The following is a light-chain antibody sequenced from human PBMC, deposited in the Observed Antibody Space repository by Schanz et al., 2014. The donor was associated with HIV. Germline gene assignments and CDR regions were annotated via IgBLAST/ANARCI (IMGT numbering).Light chain of an antibody. J-gene: IGKJ1*01. CDR2: RAS. V-gene: IGKV3-15*01. CDR3: QQYSSYSPT. Sequence: EIVMTQSPATLSVSPGERATLSCRASQSVSSNLAWYQQKPGQAPRLLIYRASTRATGIPARFSGSGSGTEFTLTINSLQPEDFATYYCQQYSSYSPTFGQGTKVEV. CDR1: QSVSSN.